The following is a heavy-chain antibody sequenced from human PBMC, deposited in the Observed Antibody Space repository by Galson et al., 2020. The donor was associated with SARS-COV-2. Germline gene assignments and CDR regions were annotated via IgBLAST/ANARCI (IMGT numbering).Heavy chain of an antibody. D-gene: IGHD1-26*01. CDR2: LTPILGTT. Sequence: ASVKVSCKASVGTFSTYAVTWVRQAPGQGLEWVGGLTPILGTTNYAQKFQGRVRMTTDESTGTAYMELSSLTSEDTAVYYCARVTPAWEVYLHWGQGTLVTVSS. J-gene: IGHJ1*01. V-gene: IGHV1-69*05. CDR3: ARVTPAWEVYLH. CDR1: VGTFSTYA.